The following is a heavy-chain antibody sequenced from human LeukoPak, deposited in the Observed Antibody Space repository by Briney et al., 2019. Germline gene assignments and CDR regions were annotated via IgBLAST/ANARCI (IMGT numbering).Heavy chain of an antibody. CDR3: ARELLEVVPAASAFDI. D-gene: IGHD2-2*01. CDR2: IYHSGST. Sequence: SQNLSLTCTVSGGSISSGGYYWSWIRQPPGKGLEWIGYIYHSGSTYYNPSLKSRVTISVDRSKNQFSLKLSSVTAADTAVYYCARELLEVVPAASAFDIWGQGTMVTVSS. J-gene: IGHJ3*02. CDR1: GGSISSGGYY. V-gene: IGHV4-30-2*01.